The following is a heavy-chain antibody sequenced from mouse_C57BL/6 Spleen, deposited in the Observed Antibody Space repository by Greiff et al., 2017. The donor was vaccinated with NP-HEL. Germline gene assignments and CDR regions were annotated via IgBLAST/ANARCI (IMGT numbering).Heavy chain of an antibody. CDR3: ARDYGSREDYFDY. CDR2: ISSGSSTI. J-gene: IGHJ2*01. D-gene: IGHD1-1*01. CDR1: GFTFSDYG. V-gene: IGHV5-17*01. Sequence: EVQVVESGGGLVKPGGSLKLSCAASGFTFSDYGMHWVRQAPEKGLEWVAYISSGSSTIYYADTVKGRFTISRDNAKNTLFLQMTSLRSEDTAMYYCARDYGSREDYFDYWGQGTTLTVSS.